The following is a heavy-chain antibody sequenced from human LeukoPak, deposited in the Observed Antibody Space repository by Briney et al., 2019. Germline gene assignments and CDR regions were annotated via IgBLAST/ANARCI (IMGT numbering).Heavy chain of an antibody. Sequence: SVKLSCKASGGTVSSYAISCVRQAPGQQLEWMGRIIPTLGIANYAQKFQGRVKITADKSTTTTYTELSSLRSEDKAVYYCAENKGGYDSSCYRSDGMDLWGQGTTVTVSS. J-gene: IGHJ6*02. D-gene: IGHD3-22*01. CDR1: GGTVSSYA. V-gene: IGHV1-69*04. CDR2: IIPTLGIA. CDR3: AENKGGYDSSCYRSDGMDL.